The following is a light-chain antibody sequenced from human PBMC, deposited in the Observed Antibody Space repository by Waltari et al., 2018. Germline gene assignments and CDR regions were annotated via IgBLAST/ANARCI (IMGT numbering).Light chain of an antibody. Sequence: QSVLNQPPSASGTPGQRVSISCSGGSSNIGSNGVNWYQQSPGSAPKLLIYNSNRRPSGVPDRFSASKSGPSASLAFVGLRSEDEADFYCGSWDTNLNGWVFGGGTKVTVL. J-gene: IGLJ3*02. V-gene: IGLV1-44*01. CDR2: NSN. CDR1: SSNIGSNG. CDR3: GSWDTNLNGWV.